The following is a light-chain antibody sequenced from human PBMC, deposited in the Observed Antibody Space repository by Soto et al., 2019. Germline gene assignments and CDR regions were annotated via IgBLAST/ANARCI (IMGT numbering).Light chain of an antibody. CDR1: QSVLYSSNNKNY. CDR3: QQSYSTPRT. J-gene: IGKJ1*01. CDR2: WAS. V-gene: IGKV4-1*01. Sequence: DIVMTQSPDSLAVSLGERATINCKSSQSVLYSSNNKNYLAWYQQKPGQPPKLLFYWASTRESGVPDRFSGSGSGTDFTLTISSLQPEDFATYYCQQSYSTPRTFGQGTKVDIK.